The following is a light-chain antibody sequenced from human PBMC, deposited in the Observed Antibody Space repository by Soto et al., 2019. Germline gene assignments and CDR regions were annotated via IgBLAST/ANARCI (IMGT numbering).Light chain of an antibody. Sequence: EIVLTQSPGTLSLSPGERVTLSCRASQNVRSNYLAWYHQKPGQAPRLLIYGASTRASGIPERFSGSGSGTDFTLTISNLRPEDFATYYCHQTYSPPLTFGQGTRLEIK. V-gene: IGKV3-20*01. J-gene: IGKJ5*01. CDR1: QNVRSNY. CDR3: HQTYSPPLT. CDR2: GAS.